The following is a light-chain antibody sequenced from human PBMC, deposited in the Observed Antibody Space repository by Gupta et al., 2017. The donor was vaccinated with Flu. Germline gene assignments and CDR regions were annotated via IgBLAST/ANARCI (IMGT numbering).Light chain of an antibody. J-gene: IGKJ2*01. Sequence: PSSLSASVRDRVTITCRASQRINNYLYWYQQKPGDAPKLLINAASKVESGVPSRFSGSGSGTDFTLIISRRQPEDFATYYCQHRDCSPYAFGQGTKVDIK. V-gene: IGKV1-39*01. CDR1: QRINNY. CDR2: AAS. CDR3: QHRDCSPYA.